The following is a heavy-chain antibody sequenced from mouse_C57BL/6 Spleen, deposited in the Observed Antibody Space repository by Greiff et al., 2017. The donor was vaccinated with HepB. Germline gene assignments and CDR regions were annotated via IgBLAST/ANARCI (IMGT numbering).Heavy chain of an antibody. CDR2: IDPSDSYT. D-gene: IGHD1-1*01. Sequence: HVQLQQPGAELVKPGASVKLSCKASGYTFTSYWMQWVKQRPGQGLEWIGEIDPSDSYTNYNQKFKGKATLTVDTSSSTAYMQLSSLTSEDSAVYYCARCSSYGDFDVWGTGTTVTVSS. CDR1: GYTFTSYW. CDR3: ARCSSYGDFDV. V-gene: IGHV1-50*01. J-gene: IGHJ1*03.